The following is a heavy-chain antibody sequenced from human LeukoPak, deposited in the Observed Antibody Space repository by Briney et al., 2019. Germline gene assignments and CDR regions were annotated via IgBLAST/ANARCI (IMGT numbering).Heavy chain of an antibody. CDR2: FYYSGST. CDR3: ARRYCSGTSCYFFDY. D-gene: IGHD2-2*01. J-gene: IGHJ4*02. Sequence: SETLSLTCAVSGYSINRAYDWGWIRQPPGKGLEWTGNFYYSGSTYYNPSLKSRVTISPDTSKNQFSLRLSSVTAADTAVYYCARRYCSGTSCYFFDYWGQGTLVTVSS. V-gene: IGHV4-38-2*01. CDR1: GYSINRAYD.